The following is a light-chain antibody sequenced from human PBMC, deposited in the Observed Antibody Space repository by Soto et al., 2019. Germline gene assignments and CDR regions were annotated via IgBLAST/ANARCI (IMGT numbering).Light chain of an antibody. Sequence: EIVLTQSPDTLSLSPGERATLSCRASQSVGSYLAWYQQKPGQAPRLLIYASSNRATGIPARFSGSGSGIDFTLTISSLEPEDFAVYYCQRYNNWPLTFGGGTKVESK. CDR1: QSVGSY. V-gene: IGKV3-11*01. J-gene: IGKJ4*01. CDR2: ASS. CDR3: QRYNNWPLT.